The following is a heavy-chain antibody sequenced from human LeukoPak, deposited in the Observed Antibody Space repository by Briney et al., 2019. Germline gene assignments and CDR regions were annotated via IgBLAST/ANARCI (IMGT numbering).Heavy chain of an antibody. J-gene: IGHJ4*02. CDR2: IRFDGSNR. Sequence: GGSLRLSCAASGLTFSTFGMHWVRQAPGKALAWVAFIRFDGSNRYYAESLKGRFTISRDNSKNTLYLQMNSLRAEDTAIYFCAKGGYYFDYWGQGALVIVSS. CDR3: AKGGYYFDY. CDR1: GLTFSTFG. V-gene: IGHV3-30*02.